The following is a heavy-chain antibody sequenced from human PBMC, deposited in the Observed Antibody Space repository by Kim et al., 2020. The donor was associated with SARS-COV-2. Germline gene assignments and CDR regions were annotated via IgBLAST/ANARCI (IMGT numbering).Heavy chain of an antibody. Sequence: GGSLRLSCAASGFTFSDYYMSWIRQAPGKGLEWVSYISSSGSTIYYADSVKGRFTISRDNAKNSLYLQMNSLRAEDTAVYYCARVPYYYGSGSYYFPTLGMDVWGQGTTVTVSS. CDR2: ISSSGSTI. V-gene: IGHV3-11*01. CDR1: GFTFSDYY. CDR3: ARVPYYYGSGSYYFPTLGMDV. J-gene: IGHJ6*02. D-gene: IGHD3-10*01.